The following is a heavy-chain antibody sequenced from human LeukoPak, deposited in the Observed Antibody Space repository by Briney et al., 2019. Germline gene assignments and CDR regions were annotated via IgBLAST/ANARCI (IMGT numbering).Heavy chain of an antibody. CDR2: ISNDGSKK. CDR1: GFTFSSYA. V-gene: IGHV3-30*07. J-gene: IGHJ4*02. D-gene: IGHD3-22*01. Sequence: PGRSLRLSCAASGFTFSSYAIHCVRQAPGKVLEWVTVISNDGSKKSYADSVKGRFTISRDNSKNTLYLQMNSLRAEDTAVYYCAKASAMIVVVSKHFDYWGQGTLVTVSS. CDR3: AKASAMIVVVSKHFDY.